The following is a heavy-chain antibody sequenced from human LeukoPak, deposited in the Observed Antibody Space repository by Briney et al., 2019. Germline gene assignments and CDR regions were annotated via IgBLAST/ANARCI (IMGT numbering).Heavy chain of an antibody. Sequence: SETLSLTCTVSGGSISSSSYYWSWIRQPAGKGLEWIGRIYTSGSTNYNPSLKSRVTISVDTSKNQFSLKLSSVTAADTAVYYCARGGHYYDSSAYGFDYWGQGTLVTVSS. CDR1: GGSISSSSYY. J-gene: IGHJ4*02. CDR3: ARGGHYYDSSAYGFDY. CDR2: IYTSGST. V-gene: IGHV4-61*02. D-gene: IGHD3-22*01.